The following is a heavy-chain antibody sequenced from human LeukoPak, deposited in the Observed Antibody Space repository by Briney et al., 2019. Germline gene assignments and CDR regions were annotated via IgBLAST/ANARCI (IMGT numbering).Heavy chain of an antibody. J-gene: IGHJ4*02. CDR2: ISYDGSNK. CDR3: ASLARSYITMIVVPPGGFDY. CDR1: GFTSSSYA. D-gene: IGHD3-22*01. V-gene: IGHV3-30-3*01. Sequence: GGSLRLSCAASGFTSSSYAMPWVRQAPGKGLEWVAVISYDGSNKYYADSVKGRFTISRDNSKNTLYLQMNSLRAEDTAVYYCASLARSYITMIVVPPGGFDYWGQGTLVTVSS.